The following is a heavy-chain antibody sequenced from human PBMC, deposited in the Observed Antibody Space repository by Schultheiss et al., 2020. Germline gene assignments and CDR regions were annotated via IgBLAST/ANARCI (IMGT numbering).Heavy chain of an antibody. D-gene: IGHD4-23*01. CDR3: ARWGGLRWQPGSYYYYGMDV. CDR1: GGSSSSHY. V-gene: IGHV4-4*07. J-gene: IGHJ6*02. Sequence: SETLSLTCTVSGGSSSSHYWNWIRQPAGKGLEWIGRIYTSGSINYNPSLKSRVTMSIDTSKSQFTLRLSSVTAADTAVYYCARWGGLRWQPGSYYYYGMDVWGQGTTVTVSS. CDR2: IYTSGSI.